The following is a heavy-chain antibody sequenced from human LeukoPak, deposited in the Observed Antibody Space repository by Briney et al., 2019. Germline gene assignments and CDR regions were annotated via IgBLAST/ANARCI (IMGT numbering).Heavy chain of an antibody. CDR2: IYTSGST. Sequence: SETLSLTCTVSGGSISSYYWSWIRQPAGKGLEWIGRIYTSGSTNYNPSLKSRVTISVDKSKNQFSLKLSSVTAADTAVYYCARDVTYYYHSSGYFGYWGQGTLVTVSS. V-gene: IGHV4-4*07. J-gene: IGHJ4*02. CDR3: ARDVTYYYHSSGYFGY. D-gene: IGHD3-22*01. CDR1: GGSISSYY.